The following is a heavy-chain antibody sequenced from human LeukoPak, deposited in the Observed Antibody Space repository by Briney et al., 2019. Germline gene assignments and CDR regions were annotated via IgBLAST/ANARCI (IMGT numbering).Heavy chain of an antibody. CDR3: ARDRPLDADDYYGFYYFDY. D-gene: IGHD3-10*01. CDR1: GYTFTGYY. J-gene: IGHJ4*02. V-gene: IGHV1-2*02. CDR2: INPNSGGT. Sequence: ASVKVSCKASGYTFTGYYMHWVRQAPGQGLEWMGWINPNSGGTNHAQKFQGRVTTTRDTSISTAYMELSRLRSDDTAVYYCARDRPLDADDYYGFYYFDYWGQGTLVTVSS.